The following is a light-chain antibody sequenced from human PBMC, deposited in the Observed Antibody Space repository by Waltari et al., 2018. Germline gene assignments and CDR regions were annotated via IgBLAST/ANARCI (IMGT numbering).Light chain of an antibody. CDR3: QQYVESPAT. Sequence: EIVLTQSPGTVSLSPGDRATLSCWASQGVRLYLAWYQQKPGQAPRLLIYHASTRATGIPDRFSASGSGTDFSLTISRLEPEDFALYYCQQYVESPATFGQGTKVEIK. CDR1: QGVRLY. J-gene: IGKJ1*01. V-gene: IGKV3-20*01. CDR2: HAS.